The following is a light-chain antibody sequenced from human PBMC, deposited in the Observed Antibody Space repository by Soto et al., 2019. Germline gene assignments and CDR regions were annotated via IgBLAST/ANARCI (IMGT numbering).Light chain of an antibody. J-gene: IGLJ3*02. Sequence: YELTQTPSVSVAPGQTARITCGGDNIGRKSVHWYQQKPGQAPVLVVYDDNDRPSGIPERFSGSDSGSTATLTISRVEAGDEADYYCQVWDSDSDHVVFGGGTKVTVL. CDR3: QVWDSDSDHVV. V-gene: IGLV3-21*02. CDR1: NIGRKS. CDR2: DDN.